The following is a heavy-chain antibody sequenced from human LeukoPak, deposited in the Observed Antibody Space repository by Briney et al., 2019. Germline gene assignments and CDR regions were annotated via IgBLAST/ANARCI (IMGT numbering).Heavy chain of an antibody. J-gene: IGHJ4*02. CDR2: IYYSGST. D-gene: IGHD5-18*01. CDR1: GGSISSYY. V-gene: IGHV4-59*08. Sequence: PSETLSLTCTVSGGSISSYYWSWIRQPPGKGLAWIGYIYYSGSTNYNPSLKSRVTISVDTSKNQFSLKLSSVTAADTAVYYCATLGYTYGPFDYWGQGTLVTVSS. CDR3: ATLGYTYGPFDY.